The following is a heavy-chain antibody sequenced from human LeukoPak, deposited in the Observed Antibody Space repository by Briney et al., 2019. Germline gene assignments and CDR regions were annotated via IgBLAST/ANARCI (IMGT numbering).Heavy chain of an antibody. CDR3: TRMTTGHDY. D-gene: IGHD4-17*01. CDR1: GVSFNDCY. V-gene: IGHV4-34*01. CDR2: INHSGYT. Sequence: SETLSLTCAVSGVSFNDCYWSWVRQTPGKGLEWIGDINHSGYTNDSPSLKSRVTLSIDTSRKQFSLNLRSVTVADTGIYYCTRMTTGHDYWGQGTLVTVSS. J-gene: IGHJ4*02.